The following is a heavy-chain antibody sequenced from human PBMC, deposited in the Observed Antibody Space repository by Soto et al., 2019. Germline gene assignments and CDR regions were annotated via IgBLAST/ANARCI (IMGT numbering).Heavy chain of an antibody. Sequence: GESLKISCKGSGYSFTSYWISWVRQMPGKGLEWMGRIDPSDSYTNYSPSFQGHVTISADKSISTAYLQWSSLKASDTAMYYCARHGGEDTYCGGDCYSFYYYGMDVWGQGTTVPVSS. D-gene: IGHD2-21*02. V-gene: IGHV5-10-1*01. CDR3: ARHGGEDTYCGGDCYSFYYYGMDV. CDR1: GYSFTSYW. CDR2: IDPSDSYT. J-gene: IGHJ6*02.